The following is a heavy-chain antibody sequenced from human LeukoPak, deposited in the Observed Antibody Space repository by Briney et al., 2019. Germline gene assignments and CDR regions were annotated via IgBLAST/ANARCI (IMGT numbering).Heavy chain of an antibody. Sequence: SVKVSCKASGGTFSSYAISWVRQAPGQGLEWMGRIIPILGIANYAQKFQGRVTITADESTSTAYMELSSLRSEDTAVYYCARREYYDFWSGYYGYWGQGTLVTVSS. J-gene: IGHJ4*02. V-gene: IGHV1-69*04. D-gene: IGHD3-3*01. CDR2: IIPILGIA. CDR1: GGTFSSYA. CDR3: ARREYYDFWSGYYGY.